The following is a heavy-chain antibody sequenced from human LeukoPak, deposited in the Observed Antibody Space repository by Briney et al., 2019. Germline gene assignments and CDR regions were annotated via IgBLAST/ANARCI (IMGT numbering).Heavy chain of an antibody. D-gene: IGHD3-9*01. V-gene: IGHV4-39*01. CDR2: INYSGTT. CDR3: ARQGGILTGFGY. Sequence: SETLSLTCTVSGASISSYSYYWGWIRQPPGKGLEWIGSINYSGTTYYSPSLKSRVTISVDTSKNQFSLQLSSVTAADTAVYYCARQGGILTGFGYWGQGTLVTVSS. J-gene: IGHJ4*02. CDR1: GASISSYSYY.